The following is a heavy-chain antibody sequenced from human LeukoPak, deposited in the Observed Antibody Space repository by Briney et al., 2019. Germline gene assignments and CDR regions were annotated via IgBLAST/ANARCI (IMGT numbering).Heavy chain of an antibody. D-gene: IGHD3-10*01. J-gene: IGHJ4*02. Sequence: PGGSLRLSCAASGFTVSSNYMSWVRQAPGKGLGWVSVIYSGGSTYYAGSVKGRFTISRDNSKNTLYLQMNSLRAEDTAVYYCARSPMVRGVEYWGQGTLVTVSS. CDR3: ARSPMVRGVEY. CDR2: IYSGGST. V-gene: IGHV3-53*01. CDR1: GFTVSSNY.